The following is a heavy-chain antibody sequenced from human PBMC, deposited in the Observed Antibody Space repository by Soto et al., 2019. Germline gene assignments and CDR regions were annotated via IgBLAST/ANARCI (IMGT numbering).Heavy chain of an antibody. V-gene: IGHV3-74*01. J-gene: IGHJ5*02. D-gene: IGHD5-12*01. CDR2: INSAGTIT. CDR3: ATVATTSYNWFDP. Sequence: EVQLVESGGGLVQPGMSLRLSCAASGFTFSTYWMHWVRQAPGKGLVWVSRINSAGTITSYADSVKGRFTVSRDNAKNTLYLQSNSLTADDTAVYYCATVATTSYNWFDPWGQGTLVTVSS. CDR1: GFTFSTYW.